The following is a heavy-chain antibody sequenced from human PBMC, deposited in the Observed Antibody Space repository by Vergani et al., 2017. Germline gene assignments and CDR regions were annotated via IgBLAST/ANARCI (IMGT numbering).Heavy chain of an antibody. CDR2: MNPNSGNT. V-gene: IGHV1-8*01. D-gene: IGHD6-19*01. CDR3: ARIGIAVAGTSPGNFDY. Sequence: QVQLVQSGAEVKKPGASVKVSCKASGYTFTSYDINWVRQATGQGLEWMGWMNPNSGNTGYAQKFQGRVTMTRNTSISTAYMELSSLRSEDTAVYYCARIGIAVAGTSPGNFDYWGQGTLVTVSS. CDR1: GYTFTSYD. J-gene: IGHJ4*02.